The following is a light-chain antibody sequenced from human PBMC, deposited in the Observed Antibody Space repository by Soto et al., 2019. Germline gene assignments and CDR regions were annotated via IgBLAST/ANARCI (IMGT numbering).Light chain of an antibody. CDR3: QQRSNWPIT. CDR2: DAS. J-gene: IGKJ5*01. V-gene: IGKV3-11*01. Sequence: EIVMTQSPATLSVSPVEIATLSCRASQSVGSDLAWYQQKPGQAPRLLIYDASNRATGIPARFSGSGSGTDFTLTISSLEPEDFAVYYCQQRSNWPITFGQGTRLEIK. CDR1: QSVGSD.